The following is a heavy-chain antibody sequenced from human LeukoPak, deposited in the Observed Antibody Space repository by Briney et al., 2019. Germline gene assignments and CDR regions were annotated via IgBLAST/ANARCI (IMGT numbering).Heavy chain of an antibody. V-gene: IGHV4-61*02. J-gene: IGHJ3*02. CDR3: ARDLGIKPTPGAFDI. Sequence: PSQTLSLTCTVSGGSISSGSYYWSWIRQPAGQGLEWIGRMYTSGSTNYNPSLKSRVTISVDTSKNQFSLKLSSVTAADTAVYYCARDLGIKPTPGAFDIWGQGTMVTVSS. CDR2: MYTSGST. D-gene: IGHD7-27*01. CDR1: GGSISSGSYY.